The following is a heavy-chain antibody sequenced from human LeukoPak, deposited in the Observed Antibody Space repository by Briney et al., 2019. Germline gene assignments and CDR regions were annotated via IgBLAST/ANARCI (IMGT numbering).Heavy chain of an antibody. CDR1: GGSISSYY. Sequence: SETLSLTCTVSGGSISSYYWSWIRQPPGKGLEWIGYIYYSGSTNYNPSLKSRVTISVDTSKNQFSLKLSSVTAADTAVYYCARGLTDCGGNTDWGQGTLVTVSS. D-gene: IGHD4-23*01. CDR2: IYYSGST. CDR3: ARGLTDCGGNTD. J-gene: IGHJ4*02. V-gene: IGHV4-59*01.